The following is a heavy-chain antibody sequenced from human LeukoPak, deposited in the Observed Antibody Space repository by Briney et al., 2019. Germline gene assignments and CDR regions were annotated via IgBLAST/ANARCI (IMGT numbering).Heavy chain of an antibody. CDR2: MSPDGSAT. CDR1: GFTFRDFW. J-gene: IGHJ4*02. V-gene: IGHV3-74*01. CDR3: ARDMWGTFDY. Sequence: GGSLRLSCAASGFTFRDFWMHWVRQAPGKGPVWVSRMSPDGSATYYADSVKGRFTISRDNAENTMYLQMRGLRAEDTAVYYCARDMWGTFDYWGQGALVTVPS. D-gene: IGHD7-27*01.